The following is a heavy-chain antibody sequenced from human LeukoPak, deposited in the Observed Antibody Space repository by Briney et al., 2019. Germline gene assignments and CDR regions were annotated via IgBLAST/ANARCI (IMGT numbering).Heavy chain of an antibody. Sequence: GGSLRLSCAASGFTFSSYGMSWVRQAPGKGLEWVSSICGSGGTTYYADSVKGRFTLSRDNSKNTLYLQMNSLRAEDTAVYYCAKGSRSLRFGEAGDYWGQGTLVTVSS. V-gene: IGHV3-23*01. J-gene: IGHJ4*02. CDR3: AKGSRSLRFGEAGDY. CDR2: ICGSGGTT. CDR1: GFTFSSYG. D-gene: IGHD3-10*01.